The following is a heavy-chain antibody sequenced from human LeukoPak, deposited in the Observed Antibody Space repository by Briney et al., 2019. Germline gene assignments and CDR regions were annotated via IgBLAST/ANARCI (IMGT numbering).Heavy chain of an antibody. CDR2: IYTSGST. CDR3: ARGYSSSWYSDY. V-gene: IGHV4-4*07. Sequence: SETLSLTCTVSGGSISSYYWSWIRRPAGKGLEWIGRIYTSGSTNYNPSLKSRVTISVDKSKNQFSLKLSSVTAADTAVYYCARGYSSSWYSDYWGQGTLVTVSS. J-gene: IGHJ4*02. D-gene: IGHD6-13*01. CDR1: GGSISSYY.